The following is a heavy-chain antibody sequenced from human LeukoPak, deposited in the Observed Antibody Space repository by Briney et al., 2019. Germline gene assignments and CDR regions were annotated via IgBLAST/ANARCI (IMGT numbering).Heavy chain of an antibody. CDR1: GGSISSGSYY. CDR2: IYTSGST. Sequence: SETLSLTCTVSGGSISSGSYYWSWIRQPAGKGLEWIGRIYTSGSTNYNPSLKSRVTISVDTSKNQFALKLSSVTAADTAVYYCARNYGDPWGQGTLVTVSS. V-gene: IGHV4-61*02. CDR3: ARNYGDP. D-gene: IGHD4-17*01. J-gene: IGHJ5*02.